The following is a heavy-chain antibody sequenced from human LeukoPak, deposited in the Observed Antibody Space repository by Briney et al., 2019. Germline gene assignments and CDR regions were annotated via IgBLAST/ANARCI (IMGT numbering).Heavy chain of an antibody. D-gene: IGHD3-10*02. CDR3: AELGITMIGGV. CDR1: GFTFSNYD. V-gene: IGHV3-48*03. Sequence: GGSLRLSCVASGFTFSNYDMNWVRQAPGKGLEWVSYISSSGSTIYYADSVKGRFTISRDNAKNSLYLQMNSLRAEDTAVYYCAELGITMIGGVWGKGTTVTISS. J-gene: IGHJ6*04. CDR2: ISSSGSTI.